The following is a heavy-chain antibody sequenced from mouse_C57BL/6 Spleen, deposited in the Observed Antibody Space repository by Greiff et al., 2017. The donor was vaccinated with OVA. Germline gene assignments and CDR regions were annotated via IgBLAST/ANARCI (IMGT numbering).Heavy chain of an antibody. Sequence: EVKLLESGPGLVKPSQSLSLTCSVTGYSITSGYYWNWIRQFPGNKLEWMGYISYDGSNNYNPSLKNRISITRDTSKNQFFLKLNSVTTEDTATYYCARGGYDYGVDYWGQGTTLTVSS. D-gene: IGHD2-4*01. CDR2: ISYDGSN. J-gene: IGHJ2*01. V-gene: IGHV3-6*01. CDR3: ARGGYDYGVDY. CDR1: GYSITSGYY.